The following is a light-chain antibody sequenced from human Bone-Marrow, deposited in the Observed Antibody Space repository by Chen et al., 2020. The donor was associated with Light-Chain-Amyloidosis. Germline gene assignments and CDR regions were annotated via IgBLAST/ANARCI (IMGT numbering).Light chain of an antibody. Sequence: SYELTQPPSVSVSPGQTARITCSGDDLPTQYAYWYQQKPGQAPELVIHRDTERPSGSSERFSGSSAGTTATLTISGVQAEDEADYHCQSADSSGTYEVIFGGGTKLTVL. V-gene: IGLV3-25*03. CDR1: DLPTQY. CDR3: QSADSSGTYEVI. J-gene: IGLJ2*01. CDR2: RDT.